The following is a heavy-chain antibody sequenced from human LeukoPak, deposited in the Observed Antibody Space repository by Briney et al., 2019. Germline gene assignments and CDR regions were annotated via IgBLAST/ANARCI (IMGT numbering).Heavy chain of an antibody. V-gene: IGHV3-7*02. CDR1: GFTFSSYL. Sequence: GGSLRLSCAASGFTFSSYLMTWVRQAPGKGLEWVANIKQDGSDKYYVDSVKGRFTISRDNAQNSLHLQMSSLRADDTAVYYCAILRGGNYWGQGTLVTVSS. CDR3: AILRGGNY. CDR2: IKQDGSDK. D-gene: IGHD3-10*01. J-gene: IGHJ4*02.